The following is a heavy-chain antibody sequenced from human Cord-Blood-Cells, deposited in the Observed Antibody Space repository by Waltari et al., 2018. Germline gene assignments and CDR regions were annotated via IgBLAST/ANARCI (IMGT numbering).Heavy chain of an antibody. D-gene: IGHD3-10*01. CDR3: ARDGITMVRGVLKGYYYYMDV. CDR1: GGSISSYY. V-gene: IGHV4-4*07. Sequence: QVQLQESGPGLVKPSETLSLTCTVSGGSISSYYWSWIRQPAGKGLEWIGRIYTSESTNYNPSLKSRVTMSVDTSKNQFSLKLSSVTAADTAVYYCARDGITMVRGVLKGYYYYMDVWGKGTTVTVSS. CDR2: IYTSEST. J-gene: IGHJ6*03.